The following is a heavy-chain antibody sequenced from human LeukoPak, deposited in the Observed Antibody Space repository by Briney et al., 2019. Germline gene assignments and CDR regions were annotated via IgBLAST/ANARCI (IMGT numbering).Heavy chain of an antibody. CDR3: ARGLSLIARMSMVRGAYPLGYFQH. CDR1: GGSISSYY. CDR2: INHSGST. D-gene: IGHD3-10*01. V-gene: IGHV4-34*01. Sequence: PLETLSLTCTVSGGSISSYYWSWIRQPPGKGLEWIGEINHSGSTNYSPSLKSRVTISVDTSKNQFSLKLSSVTAADTAVYYCARGLSLIARMSMVRGAYPLGYFQHWGQGTLVTVSS. J-gene: IGHJ1*01.